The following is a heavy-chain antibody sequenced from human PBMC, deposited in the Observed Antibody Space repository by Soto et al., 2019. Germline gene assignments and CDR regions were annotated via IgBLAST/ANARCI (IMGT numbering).Heavy chain of an antibody. V-gene: IGHV4-30-4*01. CDR2: IYYSGST. CDR3: AREPTLYGDHRYFDL. J-gene: IGHJ2*01. D-gene: IGHD4-17*01. Sequence: QVQLQESGPGLVKPSQTLSLTCTVSGGSISSGDYYWSWIRQPPGKGLEWIGYIYYSGSTYYNPSLKSRVTIPVAPSKNQFSLKLSSVTAADTAVYYGAREPTLYGDHRYFDLWGRGTLVTVSS. CDR1: GGSISSGDYY.